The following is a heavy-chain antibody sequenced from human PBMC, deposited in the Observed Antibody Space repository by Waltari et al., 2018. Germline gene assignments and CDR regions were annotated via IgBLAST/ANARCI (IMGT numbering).Heavy chain of an antibody. CDR3: ARIGSVNWFDP. CDR2: IYYSGST. J-gene: IGHJ5*02. D-gene: IGHD3-10*01. V-gene: IGHV4-39*01. CDR1: GGSISSRSHF. Sequence: QLQLQESGPGLVEPSETLSLTCTASGGSISSRSHFWAWLRRPPGKGLEWIGSIYYSGSTFYNPSLKSRVTISVDTSKNQFSLKLTSVTAADTAEYYCARIGSVNWFDPWGQGILVTASS.